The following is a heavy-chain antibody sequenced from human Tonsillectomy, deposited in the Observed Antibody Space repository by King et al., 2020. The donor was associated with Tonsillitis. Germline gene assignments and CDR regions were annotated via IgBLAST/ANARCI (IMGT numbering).Heavy chain of an antibody. D-gene: IGHD5-18*01. CDR2: IYYSGST. J-gene: IGHJ6*02. Sequence: QLQESGPGLVKPSQTLSLTCTVSGGSISSGGYYWSWIRQHPGKGLEWIGYIYYSGSTYYNPSLKSRVPISVDTSKNQFSLKLRSVTAADTAVYYCARAFGAADTAMVNYYGMDVWGQGTTVTVSS. V-gene: IGHV4-31*03. CDR1: GGSISSGGYY. CDR3: ARAFGAADTAMVNYYGMDV.